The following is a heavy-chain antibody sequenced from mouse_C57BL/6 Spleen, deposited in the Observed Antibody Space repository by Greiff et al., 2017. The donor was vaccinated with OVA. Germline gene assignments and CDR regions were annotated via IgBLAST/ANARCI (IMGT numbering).Heavy chain of an antibody. J-gene: IGHJ3*01. D-gene: IGHD4-1*01. CDR3: TINWDSAAWFAY. V-gene: IGHV1-15*01. CDR1: GYTFTDYE. CDR2: IDPETGGT. Sequence: QVQLKQSGAELVRPGASVTLSCKASGYTFTDYEMHWVKQTPVHGLEWIGAIDPETGGTAYNQKFKGKAILTADKSSSTAYMELRSLTSEDSAVYYCTINWDSAAWFAYWGQGTLVTVSA.